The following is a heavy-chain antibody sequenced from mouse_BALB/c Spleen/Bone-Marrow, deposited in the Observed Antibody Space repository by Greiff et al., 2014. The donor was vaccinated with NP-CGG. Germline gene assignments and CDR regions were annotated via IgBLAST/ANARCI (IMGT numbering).Heavy chain of an antibody. CDR2: ISDGGGYT. J-gene: IGHJ4*01. V-gene: IGHV5-4*02. Sequence: EVKLMESGGGLVKPGGSLKLSCAASGFTFSDYYMYWVRQTPGKRLEWVATISDGGGYTYYPDSVWGRFTISRDNAKNNLYLQMSSLKSEDTAMYYCARAGERYGAMDYWGQGTSVNVFS. D-gene: IGHD2-10*02. CDR1: GFTFSDYY. CDR3: ARAGERYGAMDY.